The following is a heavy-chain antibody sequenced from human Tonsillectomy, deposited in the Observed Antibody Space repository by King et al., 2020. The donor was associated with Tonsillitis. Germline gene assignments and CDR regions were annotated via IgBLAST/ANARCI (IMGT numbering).Heavy chain of an antibody. J-gene: IGHJ4*02. CDR1: GYTFTDYY. V-gene: IGHV1-2*02. CDR2: INPNSGGT. D-gene: IGHD1-26*01. Sequence: QLVQSGAEVKKPGASVKVSCKASGYTFTDYYMHWVRQAPGRGLEWMGWINPNSGGTNYAQKFQGRFTMTRTTSISTAYMELSRLRSDDTAVYYCARVSHLTSGTYGHGADFDYWGQGTLVTVSS. CDR3: ARVSHLTSGTYGHGADFDY.